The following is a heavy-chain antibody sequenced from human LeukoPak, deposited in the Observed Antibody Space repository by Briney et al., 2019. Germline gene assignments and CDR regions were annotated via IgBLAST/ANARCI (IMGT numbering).Heavy chain of an antibody. Sequence: ASVKVSCEASGYTFTSYYMHWVRQAPGQGLEWMGIINPSGGSTSYAQKFQGRVTMTRDTSTSTVYMELSSLRPEDTAVYYCASLGVVPGNYFDYWGQGTLVTVSS. D-gene: IGHD3-3*01. CDR3: ASLGVVPGNYFDY. V-gene: IGHV1-46*01. CDR1: GYTFTSYY. CDR2: INPSGGST. J-gene: IGHJ4*02.